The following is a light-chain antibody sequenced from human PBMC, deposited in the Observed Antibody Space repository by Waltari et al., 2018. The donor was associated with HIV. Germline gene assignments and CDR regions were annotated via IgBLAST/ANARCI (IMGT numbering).Light chain of an antibody. CDR1: QGISNY. Sequence: DIQMTQSPSSLSGSVGDRVTITCRASQGISNYLAWYQQKPGKVPNLLIYAASTLESGVPSRFSGSGSGTNFTRTISSLQPEDVATYYCQKYNSAPLSTFGQGTKLEIK. V-gene: IGKV1-27*01. J-gene: IGKJ2*01. CDR3: QKYNSAPLST. CDR2: AAS.